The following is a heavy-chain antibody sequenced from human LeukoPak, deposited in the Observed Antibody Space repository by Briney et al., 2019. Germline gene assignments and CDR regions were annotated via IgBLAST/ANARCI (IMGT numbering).Heavy chain of an antibody. CDR3: ARGPDYYDSSGYYIH. CDR1: GGTFSSYA. Sequence: GSSVKVSCKASGGTFSSYAISWVRQAPGQGLEWMGRIIPIFGTANYAQKFQGRVTITTDESTSTAYMDLSSLRSEDTAVYYCARGPDYYDSSGYYIHWGQGTLVTVSS. CDR2: IIPIFGTA. D-gene: IGHD3-22*01. J-gene: IGHJ4*02. V-gene: IGHV1-69*05.